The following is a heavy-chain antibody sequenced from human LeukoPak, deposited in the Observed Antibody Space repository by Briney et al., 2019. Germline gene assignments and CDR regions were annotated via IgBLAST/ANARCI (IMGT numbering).Heavy chain of an antibody. CDR3: ARGQWLYRVGPFDI. J-gene: IGHJ3*02. CDR2: IYHSGST. D-gene: IGHD2-15*01. CDR1: GGSISSGGYY. Sequence: SQTLSLTCTVSGGSISSGGYYWSWIRQPPGKGLEWIGYIYHSGSTYYNPSLKSRVTISVDRSKNQFSLKLSSVTAADTAVYYCARGQWLYRVGPFDIWGQGTLATVSS. V-gene: IGHV4-30-2*01.